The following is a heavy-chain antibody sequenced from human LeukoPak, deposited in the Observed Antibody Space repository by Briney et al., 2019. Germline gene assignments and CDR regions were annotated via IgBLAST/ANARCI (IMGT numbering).Heavy chain of an antibody. V-gene: IGHV4-59*01. CDR2: IYYSGST. Sequence: TSETLSLTCTVSGGSISSYYWSWTRQPPGKGLEWIGYIYYSGSTNYNPSLKSRVTISVDTSKNQFSLKLGSVTAADTAVYYCARVASSYSGYYYYYYMDVWGKGTTVTVSS. CDR3: ARVASSYSGYYYYYYMDV. D-gene: IGHD2-21*01. CDR1: GGSISSYY. J-gene: IGHJ6*03.